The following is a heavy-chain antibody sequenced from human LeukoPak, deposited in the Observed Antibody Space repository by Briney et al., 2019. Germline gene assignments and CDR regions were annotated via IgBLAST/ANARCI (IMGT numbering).Heavy chain of an antibody. CDR2: ISGSGGST. Sequence: GGSLRLSCAASGFTFSSYAMSWVRQAPGKGLEWVSAISGSGGSTYYADSVKGRFTISRDNSKNTLYLQMNSLGAEDTAVYYCAKYHSGYDGMDVWGQGTTVTVSS. D-gene: IGHD1-26*01. CDR1: GFTFSSYA. J-gene: IGHJ6*02. V-gene: IGHV3-23*01. CDR3: AKYHSGYDGMDV.